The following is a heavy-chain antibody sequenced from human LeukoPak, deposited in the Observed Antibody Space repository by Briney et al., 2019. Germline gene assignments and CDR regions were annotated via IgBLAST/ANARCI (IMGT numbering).Heavy chain of an antibody. V-gene: IGHV4-59*01. CDR2: IYYSGST. J-gene: IGHJ4*02. D-gene: IGHD1-26*01. Sequence: SETLSLTCTVSGGSISSYYWSWIRQPPGKGLEWIGYIYYSGSTNYNPSLKSRVTISVDTSKNQFSLKLSSVTAADTAVYYCARGPSGSYYPFDYWGQGTLVTVSS. CDR1: GGSISSYY. CDR3: ARGPSGSYYPFDY.